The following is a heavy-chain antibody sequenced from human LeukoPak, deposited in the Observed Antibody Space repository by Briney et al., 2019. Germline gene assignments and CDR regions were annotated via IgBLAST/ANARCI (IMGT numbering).Heavy chain of an antibody. CDR2: IWYDGSNK. J-gene: IGHJ3*02. CDR1: GFTFSSYG. CDR3: AKDRDYYDSSGYHTDAFGI. Sequence: GGSLRLSCAASGFTFSSYGMHWVRQAPGKGLEWVAVIWYDGSNKYYADSVKGRFTISRDNSKNTLYLQMNSLRAGDTAVYHCAKDRDYYDSSGYHTDAFGIWGQGTMVTVSS. V-gene: IGHV3-33*06. D-gene: IGHD3-22*01.